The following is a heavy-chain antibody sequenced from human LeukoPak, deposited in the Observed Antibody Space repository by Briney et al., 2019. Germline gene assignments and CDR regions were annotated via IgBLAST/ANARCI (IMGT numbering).Heavy chain of an antibody. D-gene: IGHD3-10*01. J-gene: IGHJ4*02. CDR3: ARAGNYYFEY. CDR1: GFTFRTYW. V-gene: IGHV3-74*01. Sequence: GGSLRVSCAASGFTFRTYWMHGVRQTPGQGLVWVSRINSDGSTTNYADSVKGRFTVSRDNAQNTLYLQMSSLRAEDTAVYYCARAGNYYFEYWGQGALVTVSS. CDR2: INSDGSTT.